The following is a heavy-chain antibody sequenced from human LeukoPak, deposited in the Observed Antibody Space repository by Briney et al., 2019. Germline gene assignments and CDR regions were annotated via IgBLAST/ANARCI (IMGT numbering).Heavy chain of an antibody. CDR2: IRHDGSEK. Sequence: GGSLRLSSGHPGFTFFTDWMTCLRQAPGKGLQWVANIRHDGSEKNYVDSVKGRFTISIDNAKNSLYLEMNSLRAEDTAVYYCARYRDAVHTMGSNFDYWGQGTLVTVSS. CDR3: ARYRDAVHTMGSNFDY. J-gene: IGHJ4*02. D-gene: IGHD6-19*01. CDR1: GFTFFTDW. V-gene: IGHV3-7*01.